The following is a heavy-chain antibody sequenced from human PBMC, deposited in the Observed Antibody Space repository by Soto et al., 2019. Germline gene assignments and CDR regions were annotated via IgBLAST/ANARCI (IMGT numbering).Heavy chain of an antibody. CDR3: ARERMRSKWNFGYYYYGMDV. V-gene: IGHV1-46*01. D-gene: IGHD1-7*01. Sequence: ASVKVSCKASGYTFTSYYMHWVRQAPGQGLEWMGIINPSGGSTSYAQKFQGRVTMTRDTSTSTVYMELSSLRSEDTAVYYCARERMRSKWNFGYYYYGMDVWGQGTTVTVSS. CDR2: INPSGGST. J-gene: IGHJ6*02. CDR1: GYTFTSYY.